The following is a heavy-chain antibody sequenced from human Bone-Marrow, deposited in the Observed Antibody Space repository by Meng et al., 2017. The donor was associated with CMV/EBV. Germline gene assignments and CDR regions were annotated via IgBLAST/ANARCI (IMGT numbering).Heavy chain of an antibody. CDR3: ASSYSSSSSNWFDP. CDR2: IYYSGST. D-gene: IGHD6-6*01. Sequence: SGVSSSSSSCYWGWIRQHPGKGVEWIGSIYYSGSTYYNPSLKSRVTISVDTSKNQFSLKLSSVTAADTAVYYCASSYSSSSSNWFDPWGQGTLVTVSS. V-gene: IGHV4-39*07. CDR1: GVSSSSSSCY. J-gene: IGHJ5*02.